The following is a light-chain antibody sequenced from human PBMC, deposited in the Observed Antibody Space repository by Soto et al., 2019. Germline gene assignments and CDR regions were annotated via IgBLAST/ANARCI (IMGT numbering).Light chain of an antibody. CDR1: QSVSSN. J-gene: IGKJ1*01. CDR3: QQYGSSPRT. CDR2: GAS. Sequence: EIVMTQSPATLSVSPWERATLSCRASQSVSSNLAWYQQKPGQAPRLLIFGASSRATGIPDRFTGSGSGTDFTLTVGRLEPEDFALYYCQQYGSSPRTFGQGTKVDIK. V-gene: IGKV3-20*01.